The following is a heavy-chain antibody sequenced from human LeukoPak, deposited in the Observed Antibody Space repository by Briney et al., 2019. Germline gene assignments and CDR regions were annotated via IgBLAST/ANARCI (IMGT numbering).Heavy chain of an antibody. J-gene: IGHJ4*02. CDR1: GFTVSNKY. CDR3: ARGGASELYYFDY. V-gene: IGHV3-53*01. D-gene: IGHD2-15*01. Sequence: GGSLRLSCAASGFTVSNKYMSWVRQAPGKGMECVSVIYDGGNTYYADSVKGRFTISRDNSKNTLYLQVNSLRAEDTAVYYCARGGASELYYFDYWGQGTLVTVSS. CDR2: IYDGGNT.